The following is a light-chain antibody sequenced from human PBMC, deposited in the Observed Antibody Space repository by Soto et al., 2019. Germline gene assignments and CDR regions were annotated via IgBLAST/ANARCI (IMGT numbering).Light chain of an antibody. V-gene: IGLV2-18*01. CDR2: EVS. CDR3: SLSTTVSTYV. CDR1: SSDLASYNR. Sequence: QSVLTQPPSVSGSSGQSVTISCTGTSSDLASYNRVSLYQRPPGTGPKLVIYEVSNRPSGIPDRFSGSKSGNTASLTISGPQAEGEAESYCSLSTTVSTYVFGSGTKVTVL. J-gene: IGLJ1*01.